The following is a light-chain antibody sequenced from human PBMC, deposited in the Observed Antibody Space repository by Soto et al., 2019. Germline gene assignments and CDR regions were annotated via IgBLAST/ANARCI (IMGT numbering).Light chain of an antibody. Sequence: DIQMTQSPSTLSASVGDRVTITCRASQSIDSWLAWYQQKPGKPPKLLIYKASSLETGVPPRFTGSGSGTEFTLTISSLQPDDFATYYCQQYNGLSRTFGQGTKVEI. CDR1: QSIDSW. V-gene: IGKV1-5*03. CDR3: QQYNGLSRT. CDR2: KAS. J-gene: IGKJ1*01.